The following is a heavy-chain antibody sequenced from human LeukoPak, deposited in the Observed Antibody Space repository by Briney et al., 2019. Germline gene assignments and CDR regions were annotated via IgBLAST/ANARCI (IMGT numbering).Heavy chain of an antibody. CDR1: GFTFSSYW. Sequence: GGSLRLSCVASGFTFSSYWATWVRQAPGKGLEWVANIDPDGSHQYYVDSVKGRFTISKDNAKNSLYLQMNSLRAEGTAVYYCARGQGYYYDSSGSIFFDYWGQGTLVTVSS. D-gene: IGHD3-22*01. J-gene: IGHJ4*02. CDR2: IDPDGSHQ. CDR3: ARGQGYYYDSSGSIFFDY. V-gene: IGHV3-7*01.